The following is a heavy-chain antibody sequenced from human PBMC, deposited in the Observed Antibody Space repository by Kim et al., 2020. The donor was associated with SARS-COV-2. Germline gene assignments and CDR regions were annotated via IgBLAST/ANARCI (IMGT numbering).Heavy chain of an antibody. D-gene: IGHD5-18*01. CDR1: GGSISTSSYY. Sequence: SETLSLTCTVSGGSISTSSYYWSWIRQPPGQGLEWIGSISYSGSTYYNPSLQSRVTISVATYQNQFSLKLISVTAADTAVYYCARHQREWIQTIPYYSDYWGQRTLVSVSS. J-gene: IGHJ4*02. V-gene: IGHV4-39*01. CDR2: ISYSGST. CDR3: ARHQREWIQTIPYYSDY.